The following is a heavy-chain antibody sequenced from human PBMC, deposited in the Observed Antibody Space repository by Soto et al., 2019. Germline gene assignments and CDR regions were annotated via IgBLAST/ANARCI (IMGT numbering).Heavy chain of an antibody. CDR3: AVPWAAGYGAFDP. J-gene: IGHJ5*02. D-gene: IGHD3-9*01. V-gene: IGHV4-4*02. CDR1: GGSINSNSW. Sequence: QVKLQESGPGLVKPSGTLSLTCAVSGGSINSNSWWTWVRQAPGKGLEWIGEIHDGGTPNYNLSLKSRVTLSIDESKNQFSLHMKCVRAADTAGYYCAVPWAAGYGAFDPWGQGMVVTVSS. CDR2: IHDGGTP.